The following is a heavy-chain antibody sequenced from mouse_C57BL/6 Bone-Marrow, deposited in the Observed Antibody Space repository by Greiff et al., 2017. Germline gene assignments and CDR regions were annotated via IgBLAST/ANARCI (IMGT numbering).Heavy chain of an antibody. CDR2: IWTGGGT. D-gene: IGHD4-1*01. J-gene: IGHJ1*03. V-gene: IGHV2-9-1*01. CDR3: ARLGWYFDV. Sequence: VHLVESGPGLVAPSQSLSITCTVSGFSLTSYAISWVRQPPGKGLERLGVIWTGGGTNYNSAPKSRLSISKDNSKSQVFLQMNSLQTDDTARYYCARLGWYFDVWGTGTTVTVAS. CDR1: GFSLTSYA.